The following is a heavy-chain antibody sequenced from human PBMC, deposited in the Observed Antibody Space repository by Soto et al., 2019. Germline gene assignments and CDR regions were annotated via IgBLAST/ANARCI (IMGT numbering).Heavy chain of an antibody. CDR2: ISYDGSNK. CDR1: GFTFSSYG. V-gene: IGHV3-30*18. Sequence: GGSLRLSCAASGFTFSSYGMHWVRQAPGKGLEWVAVISYDGSNKYYADSVKGRLTISRDNSKNTLYLQMNSLRAEDTAVYYCAKVLPKYADFVSLDFDYWGQGTLVTVSS. CDR3: AKVLPKYADFVSLDFDY. D-gene: IGHD4-17*01. J-gene: IGHJ4*02.